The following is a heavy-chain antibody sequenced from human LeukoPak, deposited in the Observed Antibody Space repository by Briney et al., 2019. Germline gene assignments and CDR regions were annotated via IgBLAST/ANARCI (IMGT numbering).Heavy chain of an antibody. D-gene: IGHD6-13*01. CDR3: ARDRGSSWPYYYYYMDV. CDR2: IYTSGST. J-gene: IGHJ6*03. CDR1: GGSISSGSYY. Sequence: SETLSLTCTVSGGSISSGSYYWSWIRQPAGKGLEWIGRIYTSGSTNYNPSLKSRVTISVDMSKNQFSLKLSSVTAADTAVYYCARDRGSSWPYYYYYMDVWGKGTTVTVSS. V-gene: IGHV4-61*02.